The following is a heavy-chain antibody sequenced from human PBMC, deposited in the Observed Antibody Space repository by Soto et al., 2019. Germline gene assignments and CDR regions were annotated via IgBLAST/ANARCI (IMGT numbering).Heavy chain of an antibody. CDR1: GGTFDNYA. CDR2: IIPMFETV. D-gene: IGHD2-15*01. CDR3: ARGLRTGNYGMDV. J-gene: IGHJ6*02. V-gene: IGHV1-69*13. Sequence: SSVKVSCKASGGTFDNYAASWVRQAPGQGLEWMGGIIPMFETVNYAQRFQGRLTIAADESTSTAYMELTSLTSADTAIYFCARGLRTGNYGMDVWGQGTTVTVSS.